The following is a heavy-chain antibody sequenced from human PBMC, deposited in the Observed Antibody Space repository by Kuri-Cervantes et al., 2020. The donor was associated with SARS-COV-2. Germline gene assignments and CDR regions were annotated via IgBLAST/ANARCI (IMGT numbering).Heavy chain of an antibody. D-gene: IGHD7-27*01. CDR3: AREEGGELGEAFDY. V-gene: IGHV3-21*01. J-gene: IGHJ4*02. Sequence: GGSLRLFCAASGFTFSGYSMNWIRQAPGKGLEWVASIDSSSYYIYHADSVKGRLTISRDNAKTSVYLQMNSLKVEDTAVYYCAREEGGELGEAFDYWGQGALVTVSS. CDR2: IDSSSYYI. CDR1: GFTFSGYS.